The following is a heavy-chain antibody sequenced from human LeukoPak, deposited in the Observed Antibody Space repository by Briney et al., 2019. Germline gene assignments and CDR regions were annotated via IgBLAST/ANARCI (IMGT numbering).Heavy chain of an antibody. CDR2: IIPIFGTA. Sequence: VASVKVSCKASGGTFSSYAISWVRQAPGQGLEWMGGIIPIFGTANYAQKFQGRVTITTDESTSTAYMELSSLRSEDTAVYYCARGPEEFHYYYMDVWGKGTTATVSS. V-gene: IGHV1-69*05. CDR1: GGTFSSYA. J-gene: IGHJ6*03. CDR3: ARGPEEFHYYYMDV. D-gene: IGHD3-10*01.